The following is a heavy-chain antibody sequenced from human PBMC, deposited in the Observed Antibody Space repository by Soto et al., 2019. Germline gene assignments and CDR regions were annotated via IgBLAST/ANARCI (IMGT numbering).Heavy chain of an antibody. D-gene: IGHD3-9*01. CDR1: GFTVSSNY. CDR2: IYSGGST. CDR3: AREAHWDILTGYYAGPDGTYGMDV. V-gene: IGHV3-66*01. Sequence: GGSLRLSCAASGFTVSSNYMSWVRQAPGKGLEWVSVIYSGGSTYYADSVKGRFTISRDNSKNTLYLQMNSLRAEDTAVYYCAREAHWDILTGYYAGPDGTYGMDVWGQGTTVTAP. J-gene: IGHJ6*02.